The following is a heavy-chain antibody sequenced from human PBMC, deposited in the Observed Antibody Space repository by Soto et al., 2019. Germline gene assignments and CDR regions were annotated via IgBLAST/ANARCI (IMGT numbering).Heavy chain of an antibody. CDR1: GFTFSGSA. V-gene: IGHV3-73*02. Sequence: EVQLVESGGGLVQPGGSLKLSCAASGFTFSGSAMHWVRQASGKGLEWVGRIRSKANSYATAYAASVKGRFTISRDDSKNPAYLQMNSLKTEDTAVYYCTREYYDFWSGYYDKIYFDYWGQGTLVTVSS. J-gene: IGHJ4*02. D-gene: IGHD3-3*01. CDR3: TREYYDFWSGYYDKIYFDY. CDR2: IRSKANSYAT.